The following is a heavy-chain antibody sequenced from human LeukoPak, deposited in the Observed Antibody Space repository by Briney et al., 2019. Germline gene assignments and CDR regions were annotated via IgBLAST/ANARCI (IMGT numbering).Heavy chain of an antibody. CDR3: INIAGATLRD. D-gene: IGHD1-26*01. CDR2: IRSNADTGAT. Sequence: PGRSLRLSCAASGFTFSSAWMSWVRQAPGKGLEWVGRIRSNADTGATDYAAPVKGRFTISRDDSKTTLYLQINSLKTEDTAMYYCINIAGATLRDWGQGTLVTVSS. CDR1: GFTFSSAW. J-gene: IGHJ1*01. V-gene: IGHV3-15*01.